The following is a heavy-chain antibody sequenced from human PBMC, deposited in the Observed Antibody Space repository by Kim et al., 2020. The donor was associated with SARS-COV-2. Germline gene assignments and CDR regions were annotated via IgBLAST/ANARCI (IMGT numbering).Heavy chain of an antibody. CDR2: ISSSSSYI. Sequence: GGSLRLSCAASGFTFSSYSMNWVRQAPGKVLEWVSSISSSSSYIYYAESEKGRFTISRDNAKNSLYLQMNSLSAEDTAVYYCARRVAAAGNGAFDIWGQGTMVTVSS. CDR1: GFTFSSYS. V-gene: IGHV3-21*01. J-gene: IGHJ3*02. CDR3: ARRVAAAGNGAFDI. D-gene: IGHD6-13*01.